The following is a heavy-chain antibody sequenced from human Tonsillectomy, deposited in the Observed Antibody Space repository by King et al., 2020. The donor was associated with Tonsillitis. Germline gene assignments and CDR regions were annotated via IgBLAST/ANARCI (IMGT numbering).Heavy chain of an antibody. Sequence: VQLVESGGGLFQPGGSLRLSCAASGLSVSSNYMSWVRQAPGKGLEWVSLIYSGGSTSYADSVKGRFTISRDNSKNTLYLQMNSLRAEDTAVYYCARLRFLEWSRWFDHGGQGTLVTVSS. D-gene: IGHD3-3*01. CDR3: ARLRFLEWSRWFDH. V-gene: IGHV3-53*01. J-gene: IGHJ5*02. CDR1: GLSVSSNY. CDR2: IYSGGST.